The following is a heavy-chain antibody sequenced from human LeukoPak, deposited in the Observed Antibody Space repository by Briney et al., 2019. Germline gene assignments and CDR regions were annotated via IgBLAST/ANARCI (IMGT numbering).Heavy chain of an antibody. CDR3: ARDSYCSTTSCYDALEI. V-gene: IGHV4-4*07. CDR2: IYHSGST. CDR1: GGSIRDYY. D-gene: IGHD2-2*01. J-gene: IGHJ3*02. Sequence: PSETLSLTCIVSGGSIRDYYWSWIRQPAGKGLEWIGRIYHSGSTNYNPSLKSRVTMSVDTSKNQFSLKMTSVTAADTAVYYCARDSYCSTTSCYDALEIWGQGTMVTVSS.